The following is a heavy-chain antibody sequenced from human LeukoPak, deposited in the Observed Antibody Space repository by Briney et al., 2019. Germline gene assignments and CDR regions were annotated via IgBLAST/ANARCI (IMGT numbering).Heavy chain of an antibody. CDR3: ARVRGIAARLRSDAFDI. V-gene: IGHV1-69*13. D-gene: IGHD6-6*01. Sequence: ASVKVSCKASGYTFTSYGISWVRQAPGQGLEWMGGIIPIFGTANYAQKFQGRVTITADESTSTAYMELSSLRSEDTAVYYCARVRGIAARLRSDAFDIWGQGTMVTVSS. CDR2: IIPIFGTA. J-gene: IGHJ3*02. CDR1: GYTFTSYG.